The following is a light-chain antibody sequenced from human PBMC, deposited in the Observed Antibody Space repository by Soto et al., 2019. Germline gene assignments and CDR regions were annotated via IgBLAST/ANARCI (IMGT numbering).Light chain of an antibody. V-gene: IGKV1-5*03. J-gene: IGKJ1*01. CDR1: QSISSW. CDR3: QQYNSYTET. Sequence: DIQMTQSPSTQSASVGDRVTITCRASQSISSWLAWYQQKPGKAPKLLIYKASSLESGVPSRFSGSGSGTEFTLTISSLQPADFATYYCQQYNSYTETFGQGTKVEIK. CDR2: KAS.